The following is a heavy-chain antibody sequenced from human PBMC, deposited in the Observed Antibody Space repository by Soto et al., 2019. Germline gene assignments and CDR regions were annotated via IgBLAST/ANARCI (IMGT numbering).Heavy chain of an antibody. CDR1: GYTFTSYD. CDR2: MNPNSGNT. J-gene: IGHJ4*02. D-gene: IGHD4-17*01. V-gene: IGHV1-8*01. CDR3: ASVAGDYETFDY. Sequence: QVQLVQSGAEVKKPGASVKVSCKASGYTFTSYDINWVRQDTGQGLEWMGWMNPNSGNTGYAQKFQGRVTMTRNTSISTAYMELSSLRSEDTAVYYCASVAGDYETFDYWGQGTLVTVSS.